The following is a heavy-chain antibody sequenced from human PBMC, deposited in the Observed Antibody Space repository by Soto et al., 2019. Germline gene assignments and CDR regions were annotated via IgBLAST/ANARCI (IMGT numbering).Heavy chain of an antibody. V-gene: IGHV4-39*01. Sequence: SSETLSLTCTVTGDSINNRSYYWGWIRQPPGKGLEWIGSIYYSGSTYNNPSLKSRVSMSVDTSKNQFSLKLRSVTAADTALYYCARQRTSVVTQAYFDSWGQGSHVTVSS. J-gene: IGHJ4*02. CDR1: GDSINNRSYY. D-gene: IGHD2-21*02. CDR3: ARQRTSVVTQAYFDS. CDR2: IYYSGST.